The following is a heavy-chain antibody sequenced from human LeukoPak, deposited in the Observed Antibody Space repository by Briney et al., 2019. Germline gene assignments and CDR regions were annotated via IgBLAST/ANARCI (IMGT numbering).Heavy chain of an antibody. Sequence: ASVKVSCKASGYTFTSYDINWVRQATGQGLEWMGWMSPNSGNTGYAQKLQGRVTMTTDTSTSTAYMELRSLRSDDTAVYYCARASYWKPAEGAFDIWGQGTMVTVSS. CDR1: GYTFTSYD. J-gene: IGHJ3*02. CDR2: MSPNSGNT. V-gene: IGHV1-8*02. CDR3: ARASYWKPAEGAFDI. D-gene: IGHD1-1*01.